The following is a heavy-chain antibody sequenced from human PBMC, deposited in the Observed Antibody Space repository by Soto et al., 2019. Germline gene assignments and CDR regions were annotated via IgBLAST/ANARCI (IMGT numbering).Heavy chain of an antibody. Sequence: GESLKISCKASGYNFPNSWIGWVRQMPGKDLEWMARIDLSDSYINYSPSFQGHVTISADKSISTAYLQWSSLKASDTAMYYCARLDYLGRGAFDIWGQGTMVTVSS. D-gene: IGHD3-16*01. CDR3: ARLDYLGRGAFDI. CDR1: GYNFPNSW. V-gene: IGHV5-10-1*01. J-gene: IGHJ3*02. CDR2: IDLSDSYI.